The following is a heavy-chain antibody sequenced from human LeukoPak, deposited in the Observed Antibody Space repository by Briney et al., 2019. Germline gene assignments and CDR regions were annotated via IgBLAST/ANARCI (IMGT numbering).Heavy chain of an antibody. J-gene: IGHJ4*02. Sequence: PGGSLRLSCAASGFTFSSYAMHWVRQAPGKGLEWVAVISYDGSNKYYADSVKGRFTISRDNSKNTLYLQMNSLRAEDTAVYYCAKFDSPYGSRNFSDYWGQGTLVTVSS. V-gene: IGHV3-30-3*01. D-gene: IGHD3-10*01. CDR1: GFTFSSYA. CDR2: ISYDGSNK. CDR3: AKFDSPYGSRNFSDY.